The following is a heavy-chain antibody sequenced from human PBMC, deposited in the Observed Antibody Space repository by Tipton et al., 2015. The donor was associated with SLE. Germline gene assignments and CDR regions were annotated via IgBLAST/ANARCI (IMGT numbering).Heavy chain of an antibody. CDR1: GGSINSGGYS. CDR3: ARVAGYFDN. J-gene: IGHJ4*02. CDR2: IYHDGST. Sequence: TLSRTCAVSGGSINSGGYSWSWIRQPPGKGLEWIGYIYHDGSTNYNPSLKSRVSISIDTSKNHFSLNLSSVTAADTAVYYCARVAGYFDNWGQGTLVTVSS. D-gene: IGHD3-10*01. V-gene: IGHV4-30-2*01.